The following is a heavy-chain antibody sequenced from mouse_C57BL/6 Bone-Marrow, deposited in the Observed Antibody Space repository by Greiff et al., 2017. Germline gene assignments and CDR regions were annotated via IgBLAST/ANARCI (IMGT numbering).Heavy chain of an antibody. CDR3: TRHYYYESSGFAY. D-gene: IGHD1-1*01. Sequence: VQLQQSGAELVRPGASVKLSCTASGFNIKDYYMHWVKQRPEQGLEWIGRIDPEDGDTDYDPKFQGKATMTADTSSNTAYMPLSSLTSEDTAVFYCTRHYYYESSGFAYWGQGTLVTVSA. CDR1: GFNIKDYY. J-gene: IGHJ3*01. CDR2: IDPEDGDT. V-gene: IGHV14-1*01.